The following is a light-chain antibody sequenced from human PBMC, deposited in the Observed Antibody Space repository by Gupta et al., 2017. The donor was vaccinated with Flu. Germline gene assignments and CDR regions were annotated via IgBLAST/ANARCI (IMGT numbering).Light chain of an antibody. V-gene: IGLV2-23*01. Sequence: YALTQPASVSESPGQSITISCSGTSSDVGSSNLVSWYQQHPGKAHKVLLYGDNKRPPGVSDRFSGSTSGNTASLTIFGLQEEDEADYYCCSRRRGGGSVFGTRTKVTVL. J-gene: IGLJ1*01. CDR1: SSDVGSSNL. CDR3: CSRRRGGGSV. CDR2: GDN.